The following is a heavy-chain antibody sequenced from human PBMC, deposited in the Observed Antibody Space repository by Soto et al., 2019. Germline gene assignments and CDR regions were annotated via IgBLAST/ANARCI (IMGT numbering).Heavy chain of an antibody. CDR1: GFSVNNAW. J-gene: IGHJ4*02. Sequence: GGSLRLSCAGSGFSVNNAWMTWVRQAPGQGLECVARIKKKSDGGTTEYAAPAKGRFTISRDDSTNTLYLQMNSLKTEDTALKYCATGIGTIDDWGQGALVTVSS. CDR3: ATGIGTIDD. D-gene: IGHD3-10*01. CDR2: IKKKSDGGTT. V-gene: IGHV3-15*01.